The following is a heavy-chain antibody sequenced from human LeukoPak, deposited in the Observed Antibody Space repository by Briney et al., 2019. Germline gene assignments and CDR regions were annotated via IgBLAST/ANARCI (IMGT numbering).Heavy chain of an antibody. CDR2: IIPIFGTA. CDR1: GGTFSSYA. J-gene: IGHJ4*02. CDR3: ARDLGYYDSSGYLYY. Sequence: SVKVSCKASGGTFSSYAISWVRRAPGQGLEWMGGIIPIFGTANYAQKFQGRVTITADKSTSTAYMELSSLRSEDTAVYYCARDLGYYDSSGYLYYWGQGTLVTVSS. D-gene: IGHD3-22*01. V-gene: IGHV1-69*06.